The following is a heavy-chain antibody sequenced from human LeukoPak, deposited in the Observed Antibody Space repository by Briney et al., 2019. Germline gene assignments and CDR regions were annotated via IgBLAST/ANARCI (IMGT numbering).Heavy chain of an antibody. D-gene: IGHD6-19*01. CDR3: ARDRAGSGWSGGFDI. J-gene: IGHJ3*02. CDR2: IKQDGSEK. Sequence: GGSLRLSCAASGFTFSSYWMSWVRQAPGKGLEWVANIKQDGSEKYYVDSVKGRFTISRNNAKNSLYLQMNSLRAEDTAVYYCARDRAGSGWSGGFDIWGQGTMVTVSS. CDR1: GFTFSSYW. V-gene: IGHV3-7*03.